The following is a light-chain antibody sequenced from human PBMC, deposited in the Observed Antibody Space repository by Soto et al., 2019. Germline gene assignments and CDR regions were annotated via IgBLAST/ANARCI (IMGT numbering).Light chain of an antibody. CDR2: DAS. V-gene: IGKV1-5*01. J-gene: IGKJ2*01. CDR1: QRISSW. CDR3: QQYTSYGIYT. Sequence: DIQMTQSPSTLSASVGDRVTITCRASQRISSWLAWYQQKPGKAPKLLIYDASSLESLVPSRFSGSGSGTEFTLTISSLQPDDVATYYCQQYTSYGIYTCGQGTKLEIK.